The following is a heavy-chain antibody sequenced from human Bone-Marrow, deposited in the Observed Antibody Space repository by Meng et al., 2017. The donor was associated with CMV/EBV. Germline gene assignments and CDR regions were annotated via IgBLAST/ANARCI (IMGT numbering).Heavy chain of an antibody. Sequence: ASVKVSCKASEYTLTGYYIHWVRQAPRQGLEWMGWINPTTGGTNYAQNFQGRVTMTRDTSITTASMELRSLRSDDTAVYYCARGSSLTDGMDVWGQGTTVTVSS. V-gene: IGHV1-2*02. D-gene: IGHD1-14*01. CDR2: INPTTGGT. CDR1: EYTLTGYY. CDR3: ARGSSLTDGMDV. J-gene: IGHJ6*02.